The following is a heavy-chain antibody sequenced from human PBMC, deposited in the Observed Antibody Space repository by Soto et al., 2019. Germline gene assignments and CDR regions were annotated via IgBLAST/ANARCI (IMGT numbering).Heavy chain of an antibody. CDR2: IYYSGST. CDR3: ARARMVRGVIYYYGMDV. J-gene: IGHJ6*02. Sequence: QVQLQELGPGLVKSSQTLSLTCAVSGGSISSGGNYWSWIRQHPGKGLEWIGYIYYSGSTYYNPSLKSRVTISVDTSKNQFSLKLNSVTAADTAVYYCARARMVRGVIYYYGMDVWGQGTTVTVSS. V-gene: IGHV4-31*11. D-gene: IGHD3-10*01. CDR1: GGSISSGGNY.